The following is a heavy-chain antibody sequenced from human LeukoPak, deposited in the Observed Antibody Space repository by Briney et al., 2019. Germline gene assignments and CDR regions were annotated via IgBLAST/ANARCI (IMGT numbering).Heavy chain of an antibody. V-gene: IGHV3-49*04. CDR1: GFTFGDYA. CDR3: SSSYYDSSGYYSLDY. Sequence: PGGSLRLSCTASGFTFGDYAMSWVRQAPGKGLEWVGFIRSKAYGGTTEYAASVKGRFTISRDDSKSIAYLQMNSLKTEDTAVYYCSSSYYDSSGYYSLDYWGQGTLVTVSS. CDR2: IRSKAYGGTT. J-gene: IGHJ4*02. D-gene: IGHD3-22*01.